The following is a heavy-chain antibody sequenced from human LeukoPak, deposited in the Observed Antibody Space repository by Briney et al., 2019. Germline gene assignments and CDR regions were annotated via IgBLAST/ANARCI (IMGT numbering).Heavy chain of an antibody. CDR2: IYTSGST. Sequence: SETLSLTCTVSGGSISSYYWSWIRQPAGKGLEWIGRIYTSGSTNYNPSLKSRVTMSVDTSKNQLSLKLTSVTAADTAVYYCARGADVVVVVGAENYFDYWGQGALVTVSS. CDR1: GGSISSYY. CDR3: ARGADVVVVVGAENYFDY. J-gene: IGHJ4*02. D-gene: IGHD2-15*01. V-gene: IGHV4-4*07.